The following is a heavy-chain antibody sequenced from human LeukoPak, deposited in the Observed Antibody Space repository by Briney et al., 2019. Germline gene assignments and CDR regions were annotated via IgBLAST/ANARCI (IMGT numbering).Heavy chain of an antibody. J-gene: IGHJ4*02. V-gene: IGHV4-34*01. CDR2: INHSGST. CDR1: GGSFSGYY. Sequence: SETLSLTCAVYGGSFSGYYWSWIRQPPGKGLEWIGEINHSGSTNYNPSLKSRVTMSVDTSKNQFSLKLYSVTAADTAMYYCAEVRGYSYGWGQGTLVTVSS. D-gene: IGHD5-18*01. CDR3: AEVRGYSYG.